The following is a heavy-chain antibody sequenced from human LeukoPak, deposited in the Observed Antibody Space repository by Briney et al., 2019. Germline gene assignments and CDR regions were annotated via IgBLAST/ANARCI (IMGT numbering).Heavy chain of an antibody. CDR1: GGTFSSYT. Sequence: SVKVSCKASGGTFSSYTISWVRQAPGQGLEWMGGVIPIFGTANYAQKFQGRVTITTDESTSTAYMELSSLRSEDTAVYYCARGVYGDYGPFDYWGQGTLVTVSS. CDR2: VIPIFGTA. J-gene: IGHJ4*02. V-gene: IGHV1-69*05. CDR3: ARGVYGDYGPFDY. D-gene: IGHD4-17*01.